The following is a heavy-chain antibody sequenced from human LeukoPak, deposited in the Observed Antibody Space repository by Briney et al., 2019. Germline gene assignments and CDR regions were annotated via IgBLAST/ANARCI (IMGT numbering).Heavy chain of an antibody. CDR3: ARHSGSYRSRLDY. J-gene: IGHJ4*02. V-gene: IGHV4-39*01. CDR1: GGSLSSSSYY. D-gene: IGHD3-16*02. Sequence: SETLSLTCTVSGGSLSSSSYYWGWIRQPPGKGLEWIGSIYSSGSTYYNPSLKSRVTISVDASKNQFSLKLSSVTAADTAVYYCARHSGSYRSRLDYWGQGTLVTVSS. CDR2: IYSSGST.